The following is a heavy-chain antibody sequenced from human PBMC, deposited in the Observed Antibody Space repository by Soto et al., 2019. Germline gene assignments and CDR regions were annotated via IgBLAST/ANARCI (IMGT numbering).Heavy chain of an antibody. CDR1: GGPFSSYA. Sequence: SVKVSCKASGGPFSSYAISWVRQSPGQGIEWMGGIIPIFGTANYAQKFQGRVTITAHESTITAYMELSSRRSEDTALYYCARDMTYCSSTSCYPGHFDSWGQGTVVTVSS. CDR3: ARDMTYCSSTSCYPGHFDS. V-gene: IGHV1-69*13. J-gene: IGHJ4*02. D-gene: IGHD2-2*01. CDR2: IIPIFGTA.